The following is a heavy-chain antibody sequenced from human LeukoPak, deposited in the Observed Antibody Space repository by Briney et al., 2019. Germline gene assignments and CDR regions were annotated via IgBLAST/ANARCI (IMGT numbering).Heavy chain of an antibody. CDR3: ARDPTGRWAFDI. Sequence: GGSLRLSCAASGFTFSRYSMNWVRQAPGKGLEWVSSISSSSSYRYYADSVKGRFTISRDNAKNSLYLEMNSLRDEDTAVYHCARDPTGRWAFDIWGQGTMVSVSS. CDR2: ISSSSSYR. D-gene: IGHD3-10*01. V-gene: IGHV3-21*01. CDR1: GFTFSRYS. J-gene: IGHJ3*02.